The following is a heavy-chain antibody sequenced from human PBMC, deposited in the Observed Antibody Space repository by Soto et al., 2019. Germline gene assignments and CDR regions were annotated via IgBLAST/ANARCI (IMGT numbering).Heavy chain of an antibody. CDR2: MNHSGST. CDR3: ARGWYNWNGHNWFDP. D-gene: IGHD1-20*01. V-gene: IGHV4-34*01. CDR1: GVSFSGYY. Sequence: SEALSLTCAVYGVSFSGYYWSWIRQPPGKGLEWMGEMNHSGSTNYNPALKSRATISADTSKNQFSLKLSSVTAAHTAVYYCARGWYNWNGHNWFDPWGQGTLVTVSS. J-gene: IGHJ5*02.